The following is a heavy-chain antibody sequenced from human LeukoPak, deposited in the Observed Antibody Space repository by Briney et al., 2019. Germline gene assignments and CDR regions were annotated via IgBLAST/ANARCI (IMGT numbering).Heavy chain of an antibody. J-gene: IGHJ4*02. CDR3: ARAGNTRFDY. D-gene: IGHD2/OR15-2a*01. Sequence: GGSLRLSCAASGFTFSTYSMNWVRQAPGKGLEWLSHASSGGTTMYYADSARGRFTISRDNSKNSLYLQMNSLRAEDAAVYYCARAGNTRFDYWGQGTLVTVSS. CDR1: GFTFSTYS. CDR2: ASSGGTTM. V-gene: IGHV3-48*01.